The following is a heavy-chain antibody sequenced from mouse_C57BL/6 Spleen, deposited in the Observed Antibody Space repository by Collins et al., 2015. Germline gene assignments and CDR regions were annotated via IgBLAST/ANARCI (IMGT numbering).Heavy chain of an antibody. D-gene: IGHD2-2*01. J-gene: IGHJ3*01. V-gene: IGHV1-53*01. Sequence: EWIGNINPSNGGTDYNGKFKSKAALTVDKSSSTAYMQLSSLTSEDSAVYYCARGYDRFAYWGQGTLVTVSA. CDR2: INPSNGGT. CDR3: ARGYDRFAY.